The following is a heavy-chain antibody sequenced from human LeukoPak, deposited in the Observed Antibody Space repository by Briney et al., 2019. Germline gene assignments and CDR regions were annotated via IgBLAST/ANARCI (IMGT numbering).Heavy chain of an antibody. J-gene: IGHJ6*02. V-gene: IGHV1-69*04. CDR2: IIPILGIA. Sequence: SVKVSCKASGGTFSSYAISWVRQAPGQGLEWMGRIIPILGIANYAQKFQGRVTITADKSTSTAYMELSSLRSEDTAVYYCASLTGGPYYYYGIDVWGQGTTVTVSS. CDR3: ASLTGGPYYYYGIDV. D-gene: IGHD3-10*01. CDR1: GGTFSSYA.